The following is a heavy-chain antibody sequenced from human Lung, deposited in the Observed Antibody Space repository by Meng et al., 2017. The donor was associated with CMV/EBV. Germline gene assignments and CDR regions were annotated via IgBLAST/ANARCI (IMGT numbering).Heavy chain of an antibody. CDR3: ARDLGAWDSSPSSDC. D-gene: IGHD6-6*01. V-gene: IGHV3-53*01. CDR1: GFTVSSTY. CDR2: IYSGGST. J-gene: IGHJ4*02. Sequence: GEXXKISCAASGFTVSSTYMSWVRQAPGKGLEWVSVIYSGGSTYYADSVKGRFTISRDNTKNTLYLQMNSLRPEDTAVYYCARDLGAWDSSPSSDCWGRGTXVTVSS.